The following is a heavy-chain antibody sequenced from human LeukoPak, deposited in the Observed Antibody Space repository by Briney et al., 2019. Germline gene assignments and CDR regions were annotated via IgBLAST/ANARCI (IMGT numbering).Heavy chain of an antibody. J-gene: IGHJ3*02. CDR1: GFTFSSYW. D-gene: IGHD6-19*01. CDR3: ARTGYSRGCLPI. V-gene: IGHV3-7*05. CDR2: IKEDGSEK. Sequence: GGSLRLSCAASGFTFSSYWMTWVRQAPGKGLEWVANIKEDGSEKHYVDSVKGRFTISRDNARKSLYLQMNSLRAEHRPVFYWARTGYSRGCLPIGGQGTMVT.